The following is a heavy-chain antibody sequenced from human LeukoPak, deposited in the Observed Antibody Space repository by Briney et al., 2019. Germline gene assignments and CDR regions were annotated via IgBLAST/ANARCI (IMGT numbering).Heavy chain of an antibody. Sequence: GASVKVSCKASGGTFTSYAISWVRQAPGQGLEWMGWINPNSGGTNFAQKFQGRVTMTRDTSISTAYMELSRLRSDDTAVYYCAREAAGGYDSSGYYHDPWGQGTLVTVSS. D-gene: IGHD3-22*01. CDR2: INPNSGGT. CDR1: GGTFTSYA. V-gene: IGHV1-2*02. CDR3: AREAAGGYDSSGYYHDP. J-gene: IGHJ5*02.